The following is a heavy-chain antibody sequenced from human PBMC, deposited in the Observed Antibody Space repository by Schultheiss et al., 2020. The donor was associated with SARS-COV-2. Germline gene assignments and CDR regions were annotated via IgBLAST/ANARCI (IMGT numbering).Heavy chain of an antibody. V-gene: IGHV4-31*11. Sequence: SETLSLTCAVYGGSFSGYYWSWIRQHPGKGLEWIGYIYYSGSTYYNPSLKSRVTISVDTSKNQFSLKLSSVTAADTAVYYCARDLLWVPGAMGFDYWGQGTLVTGSS. CDR2: IYYSGST. J-gene: IGHJ4*02. CDR1: GGSFSGYY. D-gene: IGHD2-2*01. CDR3: ARDLLWVPGAMGFDY.